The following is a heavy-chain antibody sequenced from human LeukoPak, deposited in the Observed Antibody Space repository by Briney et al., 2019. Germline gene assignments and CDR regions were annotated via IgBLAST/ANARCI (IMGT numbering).Heavy chain of an antibody. J-gene: IGHJ6*03. CDR2: IYYSGST. CDR3: ARPATPGVFYYYMDV. CDR1: GGSISSSSYY. D-gene: IGHD6-13*01. Sequence: PSETLSLTCTVSGGSISSSSYYWGWIRQPPGKGLEWIGSIYYSGSTYYNPSLKSRVTISVDTPKNQFSLKLSSVTAADTAVYYCARPATPGVFYYYMDVWGKGTTVTVSS. V-gene: IGHV4-39*01.